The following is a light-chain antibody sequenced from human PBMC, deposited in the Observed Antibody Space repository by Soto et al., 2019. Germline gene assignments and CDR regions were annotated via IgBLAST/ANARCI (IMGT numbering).Light chain of an antibody. J-gene: IGKJ5*01. Sequence: DIQMTQSPSSLSASVGDRVTITCRASQGIRNDLGWYQQKPGKAPKRLIYAASSLQSGVPSRFSGSGSGTDFTLTISSVRPEDLGSFYCQQTFNSPITFGQGTRLEIK. V-gene: IGKV1-17*01. CDR1: QGIRND. CDR2: AAS. CDR3: QQTFNSPIT.